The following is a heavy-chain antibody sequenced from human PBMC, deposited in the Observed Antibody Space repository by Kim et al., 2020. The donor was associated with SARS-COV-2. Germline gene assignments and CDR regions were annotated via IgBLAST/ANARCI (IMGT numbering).Heavy chain of an antibody. CDR2: ISDDERNK. CDR3: AREVEFCFDE. Sequence: GGSLRLSCTASGFTFSNYVFHFFRQSPFKFLVWGAWISDDERNKDYIDSVKGRFTISRDNFRNTVDLQMNNLRGEDTAVYYCAREVEFCFDEWGQGTQVTVSS. D-gene: IGHD3-9*01. V-gene: IGHV3-30*04. J-gene: IGHJ4*02. CDR1: GFTFSNYV.